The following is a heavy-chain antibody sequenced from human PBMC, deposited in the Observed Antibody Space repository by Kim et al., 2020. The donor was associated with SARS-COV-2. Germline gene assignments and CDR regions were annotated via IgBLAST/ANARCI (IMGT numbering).Heavy chain of an antibody. CDR1: GGSISSSSYY. CDR3: ARDRVAADTSSYYYYGMDV. V-gene: IGHV4-39*07. CDR2: IYYSGST. J-gene: IGHJ6*01. Sequence: SETLSLTCTVSGGSISSSSYYWGWIRQPPGKGLEWIGSIYYSGSTYYNPSLKSRVTISVDTSKNQFSLKLSSVTAADTAAYYCARDRVAADTSSYYYYGMDVWXXGTTXTVSS. D-gene: IGHD6-13*01.